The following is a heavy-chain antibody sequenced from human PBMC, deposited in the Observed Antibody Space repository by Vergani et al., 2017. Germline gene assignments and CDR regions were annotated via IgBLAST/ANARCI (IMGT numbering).Heavy chain of an antibody. CDR3: AISGYSYGYGMDV. D-gene: IGHD5-18*01. J-gene: IGHJ6*02. CDR2: ISGSGGST. CDR1: GFTFSGYA. Sequence: EVQLLESGGGLVQPGGSLRLSCAASGFTFSGYAMSWVRQAPGKGLEWVSAISGSGGSTYYADSVKGRFTISRDNSKNTLYLQMNSLRAEDTAVYYCAISGYSYGYGMDVWGQGTTVTVSS. V-gene: IGHV3-23*01.